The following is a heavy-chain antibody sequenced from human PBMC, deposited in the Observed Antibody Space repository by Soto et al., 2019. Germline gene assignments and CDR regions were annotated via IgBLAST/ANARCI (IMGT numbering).Heavy chain of an antibody. CDR2: NYHSGST. D-gene: IGHD2-21*01. Sequence: QLQLQESGSGLVKPSQTLSLTCAVSGGSISSGGYSWSWIRQPPGKGLEWIGYNYHSGSTYYNPSLKSRGSILLDRSQNQFSLKLSSVTLADTALYYCARRAPVVLDYWGQGTLVTVSS. CDR1: GGSISSGGYS. V-gene: IGHV4-30-2*01. J-gene: IGHJ4*02. CDR3: ARRAPVVLDY.